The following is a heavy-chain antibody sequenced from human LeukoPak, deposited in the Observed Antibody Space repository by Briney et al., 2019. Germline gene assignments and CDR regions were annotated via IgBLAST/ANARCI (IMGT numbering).Heavy chain of an antibody. CDR1: GGSISSSTYY. CDR2: MYYSGST. D-gene: IGHD1-14*01. J-gene: IGHJ5*02. Sequence: SETLSLTCTVSGGSISSSTYYWGWVRQPPGKGLEWIGSMYYSGSTYYNPSLKSRVTISVDTSKNQFSLKLSSVTAADTTVYYCARRNQDWFDPWGQGTLVTVSS. V-gene: IGHV4-39*07. CDR3: ARRNQDWFDP.